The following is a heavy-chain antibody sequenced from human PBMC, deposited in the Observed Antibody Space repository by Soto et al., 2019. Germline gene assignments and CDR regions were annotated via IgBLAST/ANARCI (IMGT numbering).Heavy chain of an antibody. V-gene: IGHV4-31*03. D-gene: IGHD2-8*02. Sequence: QVQLQESGPGLVKPSQTLSLTCTVSGDSISSGFYYWNWIRHHPGKGLEWIGYIYYSGTTYYNPSLKSRVTVSVDPSKNQFSLKLSSVTAADTAVYYCARASLVGRSSPNANWFDPWGQGTLVTVSS. CDR3: ARASLVGRSSPNANWFDP. CDR1: GDSISSGFYY. J-gene: IGHJ5*02. CDR2: IYYSGTT.